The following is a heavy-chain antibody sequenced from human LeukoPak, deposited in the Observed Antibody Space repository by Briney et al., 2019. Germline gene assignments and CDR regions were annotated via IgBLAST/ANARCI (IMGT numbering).Heavy chain of an antibody. CDR3: AREIVRRGYDSGAFGY. V-gene: IGHV1-8*01. J-gene: IGHJ4*02. D-gene: IGHD5-12*01. Sequence: ASVKVSCKASGYTFTSYDINWVRPATGQGLEWMGWMNPNSGNTGYAQKFQGRVTMTRNTSISTAYMELSSLRSEDTAVYYCAREIVRRGYDSGAFGYWGQGTLVTVSS. CDR1: GYTFTSYD. CDR2: MNPNSGNT.